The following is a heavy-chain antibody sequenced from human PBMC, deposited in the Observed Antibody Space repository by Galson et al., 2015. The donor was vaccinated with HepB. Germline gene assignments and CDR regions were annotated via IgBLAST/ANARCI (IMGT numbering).Heavy chain of an antibody. CDR2: IIPIFGTA. V-gene: IGHV1-69*13. D-gene: IGHD2-15*01. CDR3: ARDRGYCSGGSCFHYYYGMDV. Sequence: SVKVSCKASGDTFSSYAISWVRQAPGQGLEWMGGIIPIFGTANYAQKFQGRVTITADESTSTAYMELRSLRSEDTAVYYCARDRGYCSGGSCFHYYYGMDVWGQGTTVTVSS. J-gene: IGHJ6*02. CDR1: GDTFSSYA.